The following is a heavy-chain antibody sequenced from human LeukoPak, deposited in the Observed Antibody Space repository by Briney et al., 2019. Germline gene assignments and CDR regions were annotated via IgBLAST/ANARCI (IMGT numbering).Heavy chain of an antibody. V-gene: IGHV4-59*01. Sequence: SETLSLTCTVSGGSISSYYWSWIRQPPGKGLERIGYIYYSGSTNYNPSLKSRVTISVDTSKNQFSLKLSSVTAADTAVYYCARAPRGVIAAFDIWGQGTMVTVSS. CDR3: ARAPRGVIAAFDI. CDR1: GGSISSYY. CDR2: IYYSGST. J-gene: IGHJ3*02. D-gene: IGHD3-10*01.